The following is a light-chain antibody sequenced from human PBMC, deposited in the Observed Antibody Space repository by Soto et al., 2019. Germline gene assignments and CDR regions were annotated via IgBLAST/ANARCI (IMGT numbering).Light chain of an antibody. V-gene: IGKV1-39*01. Sequence: IQMTQSPFSLSASVGDRVSISCRASQSISNYLNWYQQKPGKAPKLLIYAASSLLSGVPSRFSGSGSGTDFTLTISSLQPEDFATYYCQQSYSTPPVTFGPGTKVDIK. J-gene: IGKJ3*01. CDR3: QQSYSTPPVT. CDR2: AAS. CDR1: QSISNY.